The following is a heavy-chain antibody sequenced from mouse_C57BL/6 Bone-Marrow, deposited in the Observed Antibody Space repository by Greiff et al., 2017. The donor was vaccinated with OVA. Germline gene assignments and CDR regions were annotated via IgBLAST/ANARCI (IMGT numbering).Heavy chain of an antibody. CDR3: ATTVVAPYYFDY. V-gene: IGHV1-42*01. CDR1: GYSFTGYY. CDR2: INPSTGGT. D-gene: IGHD1-1*01. Sequence: VQLQQSGPELVKPGASVKISCKASGYSFTGYYMNWVKQSPEKSLEWIGEINPSTGGTTYNQKFKAKATLTVDKSSSTAYMQLKSLTSEDSAVYYCATTVVAPYYFDYWGQGTTLTVSS. J-gene: IGHJ2*01.